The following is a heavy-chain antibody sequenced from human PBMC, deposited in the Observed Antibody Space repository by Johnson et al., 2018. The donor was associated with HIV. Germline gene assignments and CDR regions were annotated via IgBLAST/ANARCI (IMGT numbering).Heavy chain of an antibody. CDR3: ARDRGAYCGGDCHGAFDI. CDR1: GFTFDDYG. D-gene: IGHD2-21*02. Sequence: VQLVESGGGVVRPGWSLRLSCAASGFTFDDYGMSWVRQATGKGLEWVSAIGTAGDTYYPGSVKGRFTISRENAKNTLYLQMNSLRAEDTAVYYCARDRGAYCGGDCHGAFDIWGQGTMVTVSS. CDR2: IGTAGDT. J-gene: IGHJ3*02. V-gene: IGHV3-13*01.